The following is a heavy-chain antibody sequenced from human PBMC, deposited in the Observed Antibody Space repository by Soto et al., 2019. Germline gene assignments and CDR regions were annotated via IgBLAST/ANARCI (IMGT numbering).Heavy chain of an antibody. CDR2: ISSSSSTI. CDR1: GFTFSSYS. Sequence: GGSLRLSCAASGFTFSSYSMNWVRQVPGKGLEWVSYISSSSSTIYYADSVKGRFTISRDNAKNSLYLQMNSLRAEDTAVYYCARHPERIAQIGWFDPWGQGT. CDR3: ARHPERIAQIGWFDP. D-gene: IGHD6-13*01. V-gene: IGHV3-48*01. J-gene: IGHJ5*02.